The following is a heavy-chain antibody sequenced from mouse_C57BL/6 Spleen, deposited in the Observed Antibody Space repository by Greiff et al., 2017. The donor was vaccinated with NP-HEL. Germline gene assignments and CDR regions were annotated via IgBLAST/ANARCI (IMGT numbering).Heavy chain of an antibody. CDR3: ARYSRDGYSWYFDV. J-gene: IGHJ1*03. CDR2: IRNKANGYTT. V-gene: IGHV7-3*01. D-gene: IGHD2-3*01. CDR1: GFTFTDYY. Sequence: EVQGVESGGGLVQPGGSLSLSCAASGFTFTDYYMSWVRQPPGKALEWLGFIRNKANGYTTEYSASVKGRFTISRDNSQSILYLQMNAPRAEDSATYYCARYSRDGYSWYFDVWGTGTTVTVSS.